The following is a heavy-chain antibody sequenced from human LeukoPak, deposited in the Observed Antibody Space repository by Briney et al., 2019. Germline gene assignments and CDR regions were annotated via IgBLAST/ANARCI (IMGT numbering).Heavy chain of an antibody. CDR1: GGTFSSYA. CDR2: IIPIFGTA. Sequence: GASVKVSCKASGGTFSSYAISWVRQAPGQGLEWMGGIIPIFGTANYAQKFQGRVTITTDESTSTAYMELSSLRSEDTAVYYCARLEAEEYSSSSVGPTVDYWGQGTLVTVSS. D-gene: IGHD6-6*01. V-gene: IGHV1-69*05. CDR3: ARLEAEEYSSSSVGPTVDY. J-gene: IGHJ4*02.